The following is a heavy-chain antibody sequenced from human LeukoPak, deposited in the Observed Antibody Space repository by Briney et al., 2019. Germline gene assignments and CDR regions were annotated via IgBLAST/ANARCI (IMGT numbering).Heavy chain of an antibody. D-gene: IGHD6-6*01. J-gene: IGHJ4*01. CDR1: GASVSSNY. Sequence: SETLSLTCTVSGASVSSNYWSWIRQPAGRGLEWIGRIQTSGSTNYNPSLKSQVTMSVDTSRNHFSLNLSSVTAADTALYYCARENVATIAARSLDYWGQGTLVTVSS. CDR2: IQTSGST. V-gene: IGHV4-4*07. CDR3: ARENVATIAARSLDY.